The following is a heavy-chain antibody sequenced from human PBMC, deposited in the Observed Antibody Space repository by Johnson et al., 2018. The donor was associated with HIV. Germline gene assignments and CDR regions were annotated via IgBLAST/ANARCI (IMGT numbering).Heavy chain of an antibody. CDR3: ARAPGAGDAFDI. CDR2: ISYDGSNT. CDR1: GFTFSSYA. Sequence: QVQVVESGGGVVQPGGSLRLSCAASGFTFSSYAMHWVRQAPGKGLEWVAVISYDGSNTYYADSVKGRFTISRDNSKNTLYLQMNSLRAEDTAVYYCARAPGAGDAFDIWGQGTMVTVSS. D-gene: IGHD7-27*01. V-gene: IGHV3-30*19. J-gene: IGHJ3*02.